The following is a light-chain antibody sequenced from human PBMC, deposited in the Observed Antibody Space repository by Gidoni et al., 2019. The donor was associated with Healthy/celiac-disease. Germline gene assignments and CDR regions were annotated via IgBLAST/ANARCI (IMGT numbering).Light chain of an antibody. Sequence: EIVLTQSPATLSVSPGERAALSCRASQSVSSYLAWYQQKPGQAPRLLIYDASNRATGIPARCSGSGSGTDFPLTISSLGAEDFAVYYCQQRSNWPPRTFGGGTKVEIK. CDR2: DAS. V-gene: IGKV3-11*01. J-gene: IGKJ4*01. CDR1: QSVSSY. CDR3: QQRSNWPPRT.